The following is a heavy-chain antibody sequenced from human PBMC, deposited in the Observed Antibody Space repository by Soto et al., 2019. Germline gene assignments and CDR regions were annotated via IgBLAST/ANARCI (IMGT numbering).Heavy chain of an antibody. D-gene: IGHD2-15*01. J-gene: IGHJ6*02. Sequence: PGESLKISCKGSGYSFTSYWISWVRQMPGKGLEWMGRIDPSDSYTNYSPSFQGHVTISADKSISTAYLQWSSLKASDTAMYYCASPRYCSGGSCYYYGMDVWGQGTTVTVSS. CDR2: IDPSDSYT. V-gene: IGHV5-10-1*01. CDR3: ASPRYCSGGSCYYYGMDV. CDR1: GYSFTSYW.